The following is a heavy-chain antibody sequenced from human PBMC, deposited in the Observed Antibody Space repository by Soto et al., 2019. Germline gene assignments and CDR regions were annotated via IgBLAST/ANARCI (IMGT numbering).Heavy chain of an antibody. CDR1: GFTFNNYA. CDR2: ISYDGSNK. V-gene: IGHV3-30-3*01. D-gene: IGHD5-12*01. CDR3: ARDGVDIVATIQLDY. Sequence: QVQLVESGGGVVQPGRSLRLSCAASGFTFNNYAMHWVRQAPGKGLEWVAVISYDGSNKYYADSVKGRFTISRDNSTNTLCLQMNSLGAEDKAVYYCARDGVDIVATIQLDYWGQGALVTVSS. J-gene: IGHJ4*02.